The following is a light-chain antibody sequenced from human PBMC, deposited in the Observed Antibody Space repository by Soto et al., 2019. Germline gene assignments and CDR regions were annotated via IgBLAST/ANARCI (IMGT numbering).Light chain of an antibody. V-gene: IGLV2-14*03. Sequence: QSALTQPASVSGSPGQSITISCTGTSSDVGGYNSVSWYQQHPGKAPKLMIYDVTNRPSGVSNRFSGSKSVNTASLTISGLQAEDEADYYCSSYTSSSTVFFGGGTKLTVL. CDR1: SSDVGGYNS. J-gene: IGLJ2*01. CDR3: SSYTSSSTVF. CDR2: DVT.